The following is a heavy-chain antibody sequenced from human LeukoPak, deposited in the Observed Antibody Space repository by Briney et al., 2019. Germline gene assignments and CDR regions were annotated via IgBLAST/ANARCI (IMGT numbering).Heavy chain of an antibody. J-gene: IGHJ4*02. CDR3: AKERLDYYFDY. Sequence: PGGSLRLSCAASGFTFISYGMSWVRQAPGKGLEWVSAISGSGGSTYYADSVKGRFTISRDNSKNTLYLQINSLRAQDTAVYYCAKERLDYYFDYWGQGTLVTVSS. CDR2: ISGSGGST. CDR1: GFTFISYG. V-gene: IGHV3-23*01. D-gene: IGHD4-11*01.